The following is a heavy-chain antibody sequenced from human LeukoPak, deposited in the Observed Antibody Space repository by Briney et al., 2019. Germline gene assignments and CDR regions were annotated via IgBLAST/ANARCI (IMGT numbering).Heavy chain of an antibody. CDR2: IHTSGRT. CDR3: AGRDQTTGWSFDY. J-gene: IGHJ4*02. Sequence: PSETQSLTCTVSGVSISSYYWSWIRQPAGKGLEWVGQIHTSGRTDFNPSFKSRVAMSVDTSKNEFSLELSSMTAADTALYFCAGRDQTTGWSFDYWGQGALVTVSS. V-gene: IGHV4-4*07. D-gene: IGHD6-19*01. CDR1: GVSISSYY.